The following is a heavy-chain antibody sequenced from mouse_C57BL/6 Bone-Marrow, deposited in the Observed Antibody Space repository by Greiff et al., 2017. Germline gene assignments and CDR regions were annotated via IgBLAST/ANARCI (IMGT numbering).Heavy chain of an antibody. D-gene: IGHD1-1*01. CDR1: GYTFTSYW. CDR2: IYPGSGST. V-gene: IGHV1-55*01. J-gene: IGHJ2*01. CDR3: AREGIWYYGSLDY. Sequence: VQLQQPGAELVKPGASVKMSCTASGYTFTSYWITWVKQRPGQGLEWIGDIYPGSGSTNYNEKFKSKATLTVDTSSSTAYMQLSSLTSEDSAVYYCAREGIWYYGSLDYWGQGTTLTVSS.